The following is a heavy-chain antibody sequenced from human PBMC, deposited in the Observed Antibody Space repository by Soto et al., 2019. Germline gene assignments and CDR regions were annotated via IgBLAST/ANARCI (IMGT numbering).Heavy chain of an antibody. CDR3: ASFRREGYGILTGYYKD. Sequence: ASVKVSCKASGYTFTRYDINWVRKATGQGLEWMGWMNPNSGNTGYAQKFQGRVTMTRNTSISTAYMELSSLRSEDTAVYYCASFRREGYGILTGYYKDWGQGTLVTVPS. CDR1: GYTFTRYD. CDR2: MNPNSGNT. J-gene: IGHJ4*02. D-gene: IGHD3-9*01. V-gene: IGHV1-8*01.